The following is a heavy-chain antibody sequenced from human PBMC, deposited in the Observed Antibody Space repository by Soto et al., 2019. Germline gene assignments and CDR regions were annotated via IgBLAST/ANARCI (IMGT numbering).Heavy chain of an antibody. V-gene: IGHV1-18*04. Sequence: AAVKVSCKTSGYTFINFGITWVRQAPGQGLEWVGKIRGYNGDTNYAPKFQGRVTMTTDTSTSTAYLELRTLRSDDTAVYYCARGRHRNPDYWGQGTLVTVSS. D-gene: IGHD4-4*01. CDR2: IRGYNGDT. CDR1: GYTFINFG. CDR3: ARGRHRNPDY. J-gene: IGHJ4*02.